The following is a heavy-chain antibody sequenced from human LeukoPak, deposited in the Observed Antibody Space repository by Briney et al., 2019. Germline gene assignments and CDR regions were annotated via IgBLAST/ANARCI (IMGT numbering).Heavy chain of an antibody. CDR2: ISGSGGST. V-gene: IGHV3-23*01. CDR1: GFTFSSYA. Sequence: GGSLRLSCAASGFTFSSYAMSWVRQAPGKGLEWVSAISGSGGSTYYADSVKGRFTISRDNSKNTLYLQMNSLRAEDTAVHYCAKAPAYCSSTSCYWDYFDYWGQGTLVTVSS. J-gene: IGHJ4*02. D-gene: IGHD2-2*01. CDR3: AKAPAYCSSTSCYWDYFDY.